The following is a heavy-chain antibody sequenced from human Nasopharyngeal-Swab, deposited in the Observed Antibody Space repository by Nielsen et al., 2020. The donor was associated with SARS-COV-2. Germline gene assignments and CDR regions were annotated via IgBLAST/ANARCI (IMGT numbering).Heavy chain of an antibody. D-gene: IGHD3-10*01. CDR3: ARDRVLLWFRETKGYYYYGMDV. Sequence: WVRQAPGQGLEWMGWINTNTGNPTYAQGFTGRFVFSLDTSVSTAYLQISSLKAEDTAVYYCARDRVLLWFRETKGYYYYGMDVWGQGTTVTVSS. CDR2: INTNTGNP. J-gene: IGHJ6*02. V-gene: IGHV7-4-1*02.